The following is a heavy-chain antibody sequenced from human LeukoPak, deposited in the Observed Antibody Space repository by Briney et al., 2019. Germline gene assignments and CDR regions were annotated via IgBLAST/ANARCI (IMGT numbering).Heavy chain of an antibody. J-gene: IGHJ4*02. CDR2: IYYSGST. V-gene: IGHV4-59*08. D-gene: IGHD2-2*01. CDR1: GGSISNYY. Sequence: NPSETLSLTCTVSGGSISNYYWSWIRQPPGKGLEWIGYIYYSGSTNYNPSLKSRVTISVDTSKNQFSLKLSSVTAADTAVYYCARRYCSSTSCPLFDYWGQGTLVTVSS. CDR3: ARRYCSSTSCPLFDY.